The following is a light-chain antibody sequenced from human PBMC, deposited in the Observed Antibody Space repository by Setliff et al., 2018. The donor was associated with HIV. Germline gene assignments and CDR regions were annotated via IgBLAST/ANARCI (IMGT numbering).Light chain of an antibody. CDR2: DVS. CDR1: SSDVGSYNL. Sequence: QSALTQPASVSGSPGQSITISCTGSSSDVGSYNLVSWYQQHPGKAPQLMIYDVSKRPSGVSNRSSGSKSGNTASLTISGLQAEDEADYYCCSYAGLSTFQGMFGGGTKVTVL. V-gene: IGLV2-23*02. CDR3: CSYAGLSTFQGM. J-gene: IGLJ3*02.